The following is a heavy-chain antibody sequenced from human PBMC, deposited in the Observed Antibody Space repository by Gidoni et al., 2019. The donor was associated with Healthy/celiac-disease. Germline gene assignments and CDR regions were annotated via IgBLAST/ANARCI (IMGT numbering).Heavy chain of an antibody. V-gene: IGHV3-30*02. CDR2: IRYDGSNK. Sequence: QVQLVESGGGVVQPGGSLRLSCAASGFTFRSYGMHWVRQAPGKGLEWVAFIRYDGSNKYYADSVKGRFTISRDNSKNTLYLQMNSLRAEDTAVYYCASLLLRGYSGYDTFDYWGQGTLVTVSS. D-gene: IGHD5-12*01. CDR1: GFTFRSYG. CDR3: ASLLLRGYSGYDTFDY. J-gene: IGHJ4*02.